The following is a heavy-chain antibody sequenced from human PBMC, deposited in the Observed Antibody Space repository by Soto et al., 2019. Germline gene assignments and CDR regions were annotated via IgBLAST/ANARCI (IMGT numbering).Heavy chain of an antibody. Sequence: QVQLVQSGAEVKKPGASVKVSCKASGYTFTGYYMHWVRQAPGQGLEWMGWINPNSGGTNYAQKFQGWVTMTRDTSISTAYMELSRLRSDDTAVYYCAREGSAAGTSGGINYYSYYGMDVWGQGTTVTVSS. J-gene: IGHJ6*02. D-gene: IGHD6-13*01. CDR1: GYTFTGYY. CDR2: INPNSGGT. CDR3: AREGSAAGTSGGINYYSYYGMDV. V-gene: IGHV1-2*04.